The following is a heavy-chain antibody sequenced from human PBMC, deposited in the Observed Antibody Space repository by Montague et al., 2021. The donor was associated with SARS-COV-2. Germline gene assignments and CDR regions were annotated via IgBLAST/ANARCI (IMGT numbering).Heavy chain of an antibody. V-gene: IGHV2-70*01. D-gene: IGHD3-9*01. CDR1: GFSLSTSGMC. CDR3: ARTYYDILTGYYTYDY. Sequence: VKPTQTLTLTCTFSGFSLSTSGMCVSWIRQPPGKALEWLALIDWDDDKYYSTSLKTRLTISKDTSKNQVVLTMTNMDPVDTATYYCARTYYDILTGYYTYDYWGQGTLVTVSS. CDR2: IDWDDDK. J-gene: IGHJ4*02.